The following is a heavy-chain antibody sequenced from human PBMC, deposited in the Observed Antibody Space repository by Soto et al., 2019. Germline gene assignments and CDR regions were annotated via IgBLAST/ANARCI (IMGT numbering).Heavy chain of an antibody. D-gene: IGHD6-19*01. CDR2: VSDSSSRI. J-gene: IGHJ4*02. CDR3: ARGRITVAGYDY. Sequence: EVQLVESGGGLVQPGGSLRLSCAASGFTFSSYGMSWVRQAPGKGLEWVSYVSDSSSRIIYADSVKGRFTISRANAKNSLYLQMNSLTAEDTAVYYCARGRITVAGYDYWGQGTLVTVSS. V-gene: IGHV3-48*01. CDR1: GFTFSSYG.